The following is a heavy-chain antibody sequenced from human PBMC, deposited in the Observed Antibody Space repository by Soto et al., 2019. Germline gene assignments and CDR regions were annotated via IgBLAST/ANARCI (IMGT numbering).Heavy chain of an antibody. D-gene: IGHD4-17*01. Sequence: GGSLRLSCAASGFTVSSNYMSWVRQAPGKGLEWVSVIYSGGSTYYADSVKGRFTISRHNSKNTLYLQMNSLRAEDTAVYYCARDGYGDYDSEYYYYMDVWGKGTTVTVSS. CDR1: GFTVSSNY. J-gene: IGHJ6*03. V-gene: IGHV3-53*04. CDR2: IYSGGST. CDR3: ARDGYGDYDSEYYYYMDV.